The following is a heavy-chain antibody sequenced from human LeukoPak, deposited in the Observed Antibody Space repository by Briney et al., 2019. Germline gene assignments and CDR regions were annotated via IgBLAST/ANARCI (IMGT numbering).Heavy chain of an antibody. J-gene: IGHJ4*02. D-gene: IGHD2-2*01. CDR1: GSIISDYY. V-gene: IGHV3-11*04. CDR3: ASGRYCSSTSCYYFDY. CDR2: MSGSGNTI. Sequence: GGSLRLSCAASGSIISDYYMSWIRQAPKKGLEWVSYMSGSGNTIYYADSVRGRFTISRDNAKNSQYLQMNSLRAEDTAVYYCASGRYCSSTSCYYFDYWGQGTLVTVSS.